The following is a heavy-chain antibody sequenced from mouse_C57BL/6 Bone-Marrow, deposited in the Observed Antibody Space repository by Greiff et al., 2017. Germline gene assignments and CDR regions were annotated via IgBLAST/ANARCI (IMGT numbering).Heavy chain of an antibody. J-gene: IGHJ2*01. CDR3: TSFITTAEVNFDY. CDR1: GFNIKDDY. Sequence: VQLQQSGAELVRPGASVKLSCTASGFNIKDDYMHWVKQRPEQGLEWIGWIDPENGDTEYASKFQGKATITADPSSNTAYLPLSSLTSEDTAVYDCTSFITTAEVNFDYWGQGTTLTVSS. D-gene: IGHD1-1*01. CDR2: IDPENGDT. V-gene: IGHV14-4*01.